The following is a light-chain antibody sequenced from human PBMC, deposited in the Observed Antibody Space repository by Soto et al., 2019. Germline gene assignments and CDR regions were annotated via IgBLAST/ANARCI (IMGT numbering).Light chain of an antibody. J-gene: IGLJ2*01. V-gene: IGLV2-11*01. CDR3: CSYAGSYTFV. CDR2: DVT. Sequence: QSVLTQPRSVSGSPGQSVTISCTGTSSDVGGYNYVSWYQQYPGKVPKLMIYDVTKRPSGVPDRFSGSKSGNTASLTISGLQAEDEADYYCCSYAGSYTFVFGGGTKLTVL. CDR1: SSDVGGYNY.